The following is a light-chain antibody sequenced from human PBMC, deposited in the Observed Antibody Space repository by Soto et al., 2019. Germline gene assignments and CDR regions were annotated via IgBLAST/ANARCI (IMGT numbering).Light chain of an antibody. Sequence: DIQMTQSPSTLSASVGDRVTITCRASQSISPWLAWYQQKPGKAPMFLIYKASSLESWVPSRFSGSGSGTEFTITISSLQPDDFATYYCQQYSSWYTFGQGTKLEIK. CDR1: QSISPW. CDR3: QQYSSWYT. CDR2: KAS. V-gene: IGKV1-5*03. J-gene: IGKJ2*01.